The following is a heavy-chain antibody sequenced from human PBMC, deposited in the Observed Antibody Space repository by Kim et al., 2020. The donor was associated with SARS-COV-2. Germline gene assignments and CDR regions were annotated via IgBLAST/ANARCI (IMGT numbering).Heavy chain of an antibody. Sequence: SETLSLTCTVSGGSISSYYWSWIRQPAGKGLEWIGRIYTSGSTNYNPSLKSRVTMSVDTSKNQFSLKLSPVTAADTAVDYCASGTVVTWNLMDVWGQGTTVTVSS. J-gene: IGHJ6*02. CDR1: GGSISSYY. V-gene: IGHV4-4*07. CDR3: ASGTVVTWNLMDV. CDR2: IYTSGST. D-gene: IGHD2-15*01.